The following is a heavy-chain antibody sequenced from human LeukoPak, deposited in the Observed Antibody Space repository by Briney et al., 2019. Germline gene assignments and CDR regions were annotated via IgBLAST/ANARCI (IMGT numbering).Heavy chain of an antibody. D-gene: IGHD5-18*01. CDR1: GYTFTTYD. CDR2: VSTDNDNT. J-gene: IGHJ3*01. CDR3: ARGRERGYKCGYALDF. Sequence: ASVKVSCKASGYTFTTYDISWVRQAPGQGLEWMGWVSTDNDNTNYAQKLQGRVTMTTDTSTSTAYMELRSLRSDDTAVYYCARGRERGYKCGYALDFWGQGTMVTVSS. V-gene: IGHV1-18*01.